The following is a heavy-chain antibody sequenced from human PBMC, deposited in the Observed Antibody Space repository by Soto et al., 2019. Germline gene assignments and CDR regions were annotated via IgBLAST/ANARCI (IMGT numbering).Heavy chain of an antibody. CDR1: GGTFSSYA. D-gene: IGHD6-6*01. Sequence: QVQLVQSGAEVKKPGSSVKVSCKASGGTFSSYAISWVRQAPGQGLEWMGGIIPIFGTANYAQTFQGRVTITADESTSTAYMELSSLRSEDTAVYYCARVNCRAARCLTCWYFDLWGRGTLVTVSS. V-gene: IGHV1-69*01. J-gene: IGHJ2*01. CDR3: ARVNCRAARCLTCWYFDL. CDR2: IIPIFGTA.